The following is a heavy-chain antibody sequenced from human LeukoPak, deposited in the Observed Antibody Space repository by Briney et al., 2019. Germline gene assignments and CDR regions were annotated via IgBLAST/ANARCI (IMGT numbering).Heavy chain of an antibody. CDR2: ISNSGERA. D-gene: IGHD1-14*01. V-gene: IGHV3-23*01. CDR3: AIGRYNVDY. Sequence: PGGSLRLSCAASGFTLSNYAISWVRQAPGKGLEWVSAISNSGERAYYADSVKGRFTISRDNSKATVSLQMNSLRVDDTAVYFCAIGRYNVDYWGQGTLVTVSS. CDR1: GFTLSNYA. J-gene: IGHJ4*02.